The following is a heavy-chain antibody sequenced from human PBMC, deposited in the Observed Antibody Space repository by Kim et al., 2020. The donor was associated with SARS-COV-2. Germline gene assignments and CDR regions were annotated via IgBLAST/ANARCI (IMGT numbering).Heavy chain of an antibody. CDR2: ISSSSSYI. CDR1: GFTFSSYS. J-gene: IGHJ4*02. V-gene: IGHV3-21*04. CDR3: ARGSSVSQRSVDY. D-gene: IGHD3-10*01. Sequence: GGSLRLSCAASGFTFSSYSMNWVRQAPGKGLEWVSSISSSSSYIYYADSVKGRFTISRDNAKNSLYLQMNSLRAEDTAVYYCARGSSVSQRSVDYWGQGTLVTVSS.